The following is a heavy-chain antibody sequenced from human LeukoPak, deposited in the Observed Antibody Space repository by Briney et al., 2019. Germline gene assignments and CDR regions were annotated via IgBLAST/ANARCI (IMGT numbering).Heavy chain of an antibody. D-gene: IGHD6-13*01. CDR3: AKESTRYSSPY. CDR2: INNRGNNM. V-gene: IGHV3-23*01. J-gene: IGHJ4*02. CDR1: GFTFSDYS. Sequence: SGGSLRLSCAASGFTFSDYSMTWVRQAPGKGLEWVAGINNRGNNMNHADSVKGRFTISRDNSKNTLYLQMNSLRVEDTAVYYCAKESTRYSSPYWGQGTLVTVSS.